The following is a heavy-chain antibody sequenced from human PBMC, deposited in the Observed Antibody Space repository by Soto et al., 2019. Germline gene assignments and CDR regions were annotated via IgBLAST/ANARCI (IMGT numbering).Heavy chain of an antibody. Sequence: ASVKVSCKASGYTFTSYDINWVRQATGQGLEWMGWMNPNSGNTGYAQKFQGRVTMTRNTSISTAFMELSSLRSEEAAVYYCARDVTRDIVVVVAATVDAFDIWGQGTMVTV. D-gene: IGHD2-15*01. J-gene: IGHJ3*02. CDR2: MNPNSGNT. V-gene: IGHV1-8*01. CDR1: GYTFTSYD. CDR3: ARDVTRDIVVVVAATVDAFDI.